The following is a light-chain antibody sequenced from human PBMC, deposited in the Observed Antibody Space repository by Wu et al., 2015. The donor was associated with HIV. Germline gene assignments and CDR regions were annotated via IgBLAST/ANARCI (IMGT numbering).Light chain of an antibody. Sequence: EIVLTQSPGTLSLSSGERATLSCRASQNITNQLAWYQQRLGQPPRLLIYDVFNRATGIPVRFSGSGSATDFHLTISSLQPEDSAIYFCQHHADWPLXFGGGTRVEI. V-gene: IGKV3-11*01. CDR2: DVF. CDR1: QNITNQ. J-gene: IGKJ4*01. CDR3: QHHADWPLX.